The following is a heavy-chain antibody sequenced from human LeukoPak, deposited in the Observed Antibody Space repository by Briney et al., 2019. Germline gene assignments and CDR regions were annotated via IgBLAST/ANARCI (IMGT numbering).Heavy chain of an antibody. CDR3: AKDPPITGPFEY. D-gene: IGHD5-24*01. CDR1: GFTFSSYS. Sequence: GGSLRLSCAASGFTFSSYSMNWVRQAPGRGLEWVSYISSSGTTIFYADSVEGRFTISRDNAKNSVYLQMNSLRDGDTAVYFCAKDPPITGPFEYWGQGTLVTVSS. V-gene: IGHV3-48*02. CDR2: ISSSGTTI. J-gene: IGHJ4*02.